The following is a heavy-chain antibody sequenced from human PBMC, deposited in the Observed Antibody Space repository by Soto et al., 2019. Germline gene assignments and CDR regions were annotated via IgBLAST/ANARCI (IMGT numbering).Heavy chain of an antibody. CDR3: ARRYCSGGSCYIPSDAFDI. J-gene: IGHJ3*02. CDR1: SGSISSSNL. CDR2: IYHSGST. D-gene: IGHD2-15*01. V-gene: IGHV4-4*02. Sequence: QVQLQESGPGLVKPSGTLSLTCAVSSGSISSSNLWSWVRQPPGKGLEWIGEIYHSGSTNYNPSLKSRVTISVDKSKNQFSLKLSSVTAADTAVYYCARRYCSGGSCYIPSDAFDIWGQGTMVTVSS.